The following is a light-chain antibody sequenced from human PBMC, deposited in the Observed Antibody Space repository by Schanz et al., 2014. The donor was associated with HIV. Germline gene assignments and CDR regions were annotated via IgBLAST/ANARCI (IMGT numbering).Light chain of an antibody. CDR2: DAS. J-gene: IGKJ1*01. CDR1: QSVSNS. V-gene: IGKV3-15*01. Sequence: MVMTQSPATLSVSPGERATLSCRASQSVSNSLAWYQQKPGQAPRLLIYDASTRATGIPARFSGSGSGTEFTLTISSLQSEDFAIYYCQQYYNWPPWTFGQGTRVQSK. CDR3: QQYYNWPPWT.